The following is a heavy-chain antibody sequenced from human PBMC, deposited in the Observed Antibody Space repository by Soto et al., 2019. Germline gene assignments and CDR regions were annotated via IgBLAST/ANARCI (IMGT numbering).Heavy chain of an antibody. D-gene: IGHD3-16*02. Sequence: SETLSLTCTVSGGSISSYYWSWIRQPPGKGLEWIGYIYYSGSTNYNPSLKSRVTISVDTSKNQFSLKLSSVTAADTAVYYCARGRLSDYVWGSYRYYFDYWGQGTLVTV. CDR3: ARGRLSDYVWGSYRYYFDY. CDR2: IYYSGST. V-gene: IGHV4-59*01. J-gene: IGHJ4*02. CDR1: GGSISSYY.